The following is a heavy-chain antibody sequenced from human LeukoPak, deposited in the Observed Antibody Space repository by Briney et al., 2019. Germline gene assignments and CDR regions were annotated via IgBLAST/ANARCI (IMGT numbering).Heavy chain of an antibody. CDR3: ARGTLYSGWSYYFDY. Sequence: SETLSLTCTVSGGSISSSGYYWAWIRQSPGKGLEWIGIIYYSGTTYYNPSLKSRVTISVDTSKHQFSLKLSSVTAADTAVYYCARGTLYSGWSYYFDYWGQGSQVTVSS. J-gene: IGHJ4*02. V-gene: IGHV4-39*07. CDR2: IYYSGTT. D-gene: IGHD6-19*01. CDR1: GGSISSSGYY.